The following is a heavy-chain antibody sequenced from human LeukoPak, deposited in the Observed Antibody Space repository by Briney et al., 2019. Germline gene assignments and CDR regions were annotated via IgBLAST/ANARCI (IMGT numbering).Heavy chain of an antibody. J-gene: IGHJ4*02. CDR2: INSDGSNT. CDR3: ARSGIAVAGTWGFDY. D-gene: IGHD6-19*01. V-gene: IGHV3-74*01. Sequence: GGSLRLSCVVSGFTFSDYWMHWVRQGPGKGLVWVSRINSDGSNTNYAGSVKGRFTISRDNAKNTLYLQMNSLRAEDTAVYYCARSGIAVAGTWGFDYWGQGTLVTVSS. CDR1: GFTFSDYW.